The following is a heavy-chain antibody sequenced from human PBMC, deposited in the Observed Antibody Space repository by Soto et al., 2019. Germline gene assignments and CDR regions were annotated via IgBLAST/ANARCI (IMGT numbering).Heavy chain of an antibody. V-gene: IGHV3-21*04. Sequence: GGSLRLSCAASGFTFSSYSMNWVRQAPGKGLEWVSSISSSSSYIYYADSVKGRFTISRDNAKNSLYLQMNSLRAEDTAVYYCARAERFLEWFNRFDPWGQGTLVTVSS. CDR1: GFTFSSYS. CDR2: ISSSSSYI. D-gene: IGHD3-3*01. CDR3: ARAERFLEWFNRFDP. J-gene: IGHJ5*02.